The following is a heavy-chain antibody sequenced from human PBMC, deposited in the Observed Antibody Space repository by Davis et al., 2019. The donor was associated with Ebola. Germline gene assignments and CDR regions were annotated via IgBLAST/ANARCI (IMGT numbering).Heavy chain of an antibody. V-gene: IGHV3-30*02. J-gene: IGHJ4*02. CDR3: AKERSSGWWAWYYFDY. D-gene: IGHD6-19*01. CDR2: IRYDGSNK. Sequence: PGGSLRLSCAASGFTFSSYGMHWVRQAPGKGLEWVAFIRYDGSNKYYADSVKGRFTISRDNSKNTLYLQMNSLRAEDTAVYYCAKERSSGWWAWYYFDYWGQGTLVTVSS. CDR1: GFTFSSYG.